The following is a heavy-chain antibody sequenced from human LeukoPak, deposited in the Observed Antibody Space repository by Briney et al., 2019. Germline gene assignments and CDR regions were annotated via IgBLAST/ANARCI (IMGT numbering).Heavy chain of an antibody. CDR1: GYTFIDYY. CDR3: ATLGEDNTDTPFDY. Sequence: ASVKVSCKTPGYTFIDYYIHWIRQAPGQGLEWMGRINPTTGGTDFAQKFQGKVSMTRDTSISTAYMELSRLGSDDTAVYYCATLGEDNTDTPFDYWGQGTLVTVSS. V-gene: IGHV1-2*06. J-gene: IGHJ4*02. CDR2: INPTTGGT. D-gene: IGHD3-16*01.